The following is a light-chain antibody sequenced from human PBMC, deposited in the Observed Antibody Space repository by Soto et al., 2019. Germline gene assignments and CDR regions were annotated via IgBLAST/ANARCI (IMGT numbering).Light chain of an antibody. CDR1: SSDVGSYNL. CDR2: GGT. V-gene: IGLV2-23*01. CDR3: CSYAGITTYYV. J-gene: IGLJ1*01. Sequence: QCVLTQPASVSGAAGQAITISCTGTSSDVGSYNLVSWYQQHPGEAPKLMIYGGTKRPSGVSNRFSGSKSGNTASLTISGLQAEDEADYYCCSYAGITTYYVFGTGTKVTVL.